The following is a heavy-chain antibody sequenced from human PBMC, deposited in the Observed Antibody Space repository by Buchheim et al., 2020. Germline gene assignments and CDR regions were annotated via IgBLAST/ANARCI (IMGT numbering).Heavy chain of an antibody. V-gene: IGHV1-46*01. CDR3: ARLGNYYDSSGYLRSYYFDY. D-gene: IGHD3-22*01. CDR1: GYTFTSYY. CDR2: INPSGGST. Sequence: QVQLVQSGAEVKKPGASVKVSCKASGYTFTSYYMHWVRQAPGQGLEWMGIINPSGGSTSYAQKFQGRVTMTRATSTSTVYMELSSLRSEDTAVYYCARLGNYYDSSGYLRSYYFDYWGQGTL. J-gene: IGHJ4*02.